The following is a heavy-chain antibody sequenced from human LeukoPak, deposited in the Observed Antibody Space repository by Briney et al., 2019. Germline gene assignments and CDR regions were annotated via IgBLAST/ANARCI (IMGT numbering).Heavy chain of an antibody. CDR1: TFTFSTYW. CDR3: AREDSATVTFYFDY. V-gene: IGHV3-74*01. J-gene: IGHJ4*02. CDR2: ISNDGRST. D-gene: IGHD4-11*01. Sequence: GVSLRLSYAASTFTFSTYWMNWVRQVPGKGLVWLSRISNDGRSTSYADSVKGRFTISRDNAKNTLYLQMNSLRAEDTAVYYCAREDSATVTFYFDYWGLGTMVAVSS.